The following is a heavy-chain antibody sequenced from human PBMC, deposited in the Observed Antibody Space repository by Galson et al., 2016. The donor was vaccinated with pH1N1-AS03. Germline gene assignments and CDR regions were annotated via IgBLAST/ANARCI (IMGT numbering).Heavy chain of an antibody. CDR3: ARAPYGDYDFDY. J-gene: IGHJ4*02. CDR2: IDWDDDK. Sequence: PALVKPTQTLTLTCTFSGFSLSTRGVGVGWLRQPPGKALEWLARIDWDDDKFYSTSLKTRLTISKDTSKNQMVLTMTNMDPVDTATYYCARAPYGDYDFDYWGQGTLVTV. CDR1: GFSLSTRGVG. V-gene: IGHV2-70D*14. D-gene: IGHD4-17*01.